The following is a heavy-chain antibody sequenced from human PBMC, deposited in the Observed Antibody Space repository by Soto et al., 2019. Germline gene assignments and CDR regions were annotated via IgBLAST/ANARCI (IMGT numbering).Heavy chain of an antibody. CDR3: ARDLKGKLGILSYYYYYGMDV. CDR1: GYTFTSYG. Sequence: GASVKVSCKASGYTFTSYGISWVRQAPGQGLEWMGWISAYNGNTNYAQKLQGRVTMTTDTSTSTAYMELRSLRSDDTAVYYCARDLKGKLGILSYYYYYGMDVWGQGTTVTVSS. V-gene: IGHV1-18*01. D-gene: IGHD7-27*01. J-gene: IGHJ6*02. CDR2: ISAYNGNT.